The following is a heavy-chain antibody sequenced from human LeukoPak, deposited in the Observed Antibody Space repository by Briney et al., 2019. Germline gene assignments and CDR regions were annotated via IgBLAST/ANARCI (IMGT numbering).Heavy chain of an antibody. CDR3: ARVGYCSSTSCYYYYYGMDV. J-gene: IGHJ6*02. Sequence: SETLSLTCTVSGGSISSYYWSWIRQPPGKGLEWIGYIYYSGSTNYNPSLKSRVTISVDTSKNQFSLKLSSVTAADTAVYYCARVGYCSSTSCYYYYYGMDVWGQGTTVTVSS. CDR2: IYYSGST. V-gene: IGHV4-59*12. D-gene: IGHD2-2*01. CDR1: GGSISSYY.